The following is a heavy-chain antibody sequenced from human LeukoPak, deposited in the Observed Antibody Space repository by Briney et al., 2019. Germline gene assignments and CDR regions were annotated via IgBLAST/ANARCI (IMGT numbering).Heavy chain of an antibody. CDR3: ASSSYYYHYMDV. Sequence: SETLSLTCTVSGGSISSSSYYWGWIRQPPGKGLEWIGSIYYSGSTYYDPSLKSRVTISVDTSKNQFSLKLSSVTAADTAVYYCASSSYYYHYMDVWGKGTTVTISS. J-gene: IGHJ6*03. V-gene: IGHV4-39*01. CDR2: IYYSGST. D-gene: IGHD2-15*01. CDR1: GGSISSSSYY.